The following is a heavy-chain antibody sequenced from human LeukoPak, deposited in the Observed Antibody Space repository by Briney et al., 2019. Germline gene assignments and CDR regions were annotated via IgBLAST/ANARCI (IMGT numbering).Heavy chain of an antibody. CDR3: ARAVEYNILTGYGNLY. V-gene: IGHV3-21*01. Sequence: GGSLRLSCAASGFTFSSYSMNWVRQAPGKGLEWVSSINSRGDGTYYADSVKGRFTIPRDNAKKSLYLQMDSLRDEDTAVYYCARAVEYNILTGYGNLYWGQGTLVTVSS. CDR2: INSRGDGT. D-gene: IGHD3-9*01. J-gene: IGHJ4*02. CDR1: GFTFSSYS.